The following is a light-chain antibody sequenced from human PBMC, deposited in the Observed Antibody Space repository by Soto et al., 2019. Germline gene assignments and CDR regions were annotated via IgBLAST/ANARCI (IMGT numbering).Light chain of an antibody. CDR2: AAS. Sequence: DIQMPQSPSSLSASLGARVTITCRASQSISRYLNWYTTQPGKAPKLLIYAASSLQSGVPSRFSGSGSGTEFTLTIDSLQPEDFATYCGQPRYSTPLTFGGGTKVDIK. CDR3: QPRYSTPLT. V-gene: IGKV1-39*01. J-gene: IGKJ4*01. CDR1: QSISRY.